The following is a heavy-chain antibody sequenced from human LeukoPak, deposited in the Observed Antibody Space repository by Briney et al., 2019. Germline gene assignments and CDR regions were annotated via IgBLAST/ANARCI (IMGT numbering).Heavy chain of an antibody. V-gene: IGHV3-9*01. J-gene: IGHJ6*03. D-gene: IGHD6-6*01. CDR3: ARDVEYSNIYFYYYIDV. Sequence: GGSLRLSCAASGFTFDDYAMHWVRQAPGKGLEWVSGISWNSGSIGYADSVKGRFTISRDNAKNSLYLQMNSLRAEDTALYYCARDVEYSNIYFYYYIDVWGKGTTVTVSS. CDR1: GFTFDDYA. CDR2: ISWNSGSI.